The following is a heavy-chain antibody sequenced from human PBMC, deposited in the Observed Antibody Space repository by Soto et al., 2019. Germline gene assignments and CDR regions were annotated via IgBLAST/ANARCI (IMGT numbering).Heavy chain of an antibody. V-gene: IGHV3-30*18. CDR1: GFTFSSYG. CDR2: IAYDGSNK. J-gene: IGHJ4*02. Sequence: HPGGSLRLSCAASGFTFSSYGMHWVRQAPGKGLEWVAVIAYDGSNKYYADSVKVRFTISRDNSKNTLYLQMNSLRAEDTAVYYCAKDQDRITMTIPPYYFDYWGQGTLVTVSS. D-gene: IGHD3-22*01. CDR3: AKDQDRITMTIPPYYFDY.